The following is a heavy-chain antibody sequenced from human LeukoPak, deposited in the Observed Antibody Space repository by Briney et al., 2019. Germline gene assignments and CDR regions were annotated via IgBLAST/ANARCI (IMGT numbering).Heavy chain of an antibody. D-gene: IGHD3-22*01. Sequence: SETLSLTCTVSGGSISSNSYYWGWIRQPPGKGLEWIGGIYHSGSTYYNPALKSRVAISVDTSKNQFCLKLSSVTAADTAVYHCARGHEHYYDSSGYSHYVDYWGQGTLVTVSS. V-gene: IGHV4-39*07. CDR1: GGSISSNSYY. CDR2: IYHSGST. CDR3: ARGHEHYYDSSGYSHYVDY. J-gene: IGHJ4*02.